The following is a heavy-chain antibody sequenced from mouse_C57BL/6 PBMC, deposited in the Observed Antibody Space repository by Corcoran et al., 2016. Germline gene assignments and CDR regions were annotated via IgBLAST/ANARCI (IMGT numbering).Heavy chain of an antibody. CDR1: GYTFTDYY. Sequence: EVQRQQSGPELVKPGASVKISCKASGYTFTDYYMNWVKQSHGKSLEWIGDINPNNGGTSYNQKFKGKATLTVDKSSSTAYMELRSLTSEDSAVYYCARDCRWYFDVWGTGTTVTVSS. J-gene: IGHJ1*03. CDR2: INPNNGGT. V-gene: IGHV1-26*01. CDR3: ARDCRWYFDV.